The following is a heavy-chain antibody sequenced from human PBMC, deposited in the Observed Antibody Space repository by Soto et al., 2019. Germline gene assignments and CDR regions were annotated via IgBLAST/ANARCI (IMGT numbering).Heavy chain of an antibody. CDR1: GGTFSSYT. D-gene: IGHD4-17*01. Sequence: QVQLVQSGAEVKKPGSSVKVSCKASGGTFSSYTISWVRQAPGQGLEWMGRIIPILGIANYAQKFRGRVTITADKSTSTAYMELSSLRSEDTAVYYCARVMTTVTTHYYYGMDVWGQGTTVTVSS. V-gene: IGHV1-69*02. J-gene: IGHJ6*02. CDR3: ARVMTTVTTHYYYGMDV. CDR2: IIPILGIA.